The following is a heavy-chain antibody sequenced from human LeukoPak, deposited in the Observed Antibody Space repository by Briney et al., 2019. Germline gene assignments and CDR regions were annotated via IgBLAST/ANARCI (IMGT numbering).Heavy chain of an antibody. V-gene: IGHV3-74*01. CDR3: VRDNGGEHL. J-gene: IGHJ4*02. CDR1: GYTFGSYW. D-gene: IGHD3-16*01. Sequence: GGSLRLSCAASGYTFGSYWMYWVRQAPGKGLVWVSRINNDGSSTIYADSVKGRFTISRDNAKNTLYLQMNSLRDDDTAVYYCVRDNGGEHLWGQGTMVTVSS. CDR2: INNDGSST.